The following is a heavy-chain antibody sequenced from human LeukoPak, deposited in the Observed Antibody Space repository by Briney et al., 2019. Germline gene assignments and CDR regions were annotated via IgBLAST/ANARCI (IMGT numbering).Heavy chain of an antibody. CDR3: AKGTEQLAIFDY. CDR1: GFTFSSYG. D-gene: IGHD6-13*01. CDR2: IWYDGSNK. Sequence: GGSLRLSCAASGFTFSSYGMHWVRQAPGKGLEWVAVIWYDGSNKYYADSVKGRFTISRDNSKNTLYLQMNSLRAEDTAVYYCAKGTEQLAIFDYWGQGTLVTVSS. V-gene: IGHV3-33*06. J-gene: IGHJ4*02.